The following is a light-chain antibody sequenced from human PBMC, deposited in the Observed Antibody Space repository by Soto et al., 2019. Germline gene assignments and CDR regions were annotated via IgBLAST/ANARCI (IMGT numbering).Light chain of an antibody. J-gene: IGKJ3*01. CDR1: QSLLYSNGYNY. Sequence: AMTQTPLSLHVTPGERASISCIPSQSLLYSNGYNYLDWYVQKPGQSPQLLIYLGSYRASGVPDRLSGSGSGTDFTLKISRVQAEDVGVYYCMQSLPTPFTFGAGTKVDIK. CDR3: MQSLPTPFT. CDR2: LGS. V-gene: IGKV2-28*01.